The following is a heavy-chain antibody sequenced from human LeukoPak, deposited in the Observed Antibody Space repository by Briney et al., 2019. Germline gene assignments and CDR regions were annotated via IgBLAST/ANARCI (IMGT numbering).Heavy chain of an antibody. V-gene: IGHV3-48*01. Sequence: GSLRLSCAASGFTLSSYSMNWVRQAPGKGLEWVSYISSSSSTIYYADSVKGRFTISRDNAKNSLYLQMNSLRAEDTAVYYCAKVLQMVREVTPFDYWGQGTLVTVSS. CDR1: GFTLSSYS. D-gene: IGHD3-10*01. J-gene: IGHJ4*02. CDR3: AKVLQMVREVTPFDY. CDR2: ISSSSSTI.